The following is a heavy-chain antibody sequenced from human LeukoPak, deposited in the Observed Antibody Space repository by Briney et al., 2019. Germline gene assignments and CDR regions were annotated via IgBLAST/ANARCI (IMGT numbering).Heavy chain of an antibody. CDR2: IYTSGST. CDR3: ARTPSVYCSGGNCYPGHFDY. Sequence: ETLSLTCTVSGGSISSYYWSWIRQPAGKGLEWIGRIYTSGSTYYNPSLKSRVTISVDTSKNQFSLKLSSVTAADTAVYYCARTPSVYCSGGNCYPGHFDYWGQGTLVTVSS. D-gene: IGHD2-15*01. CDR1: GGSISSYY. V-gene: IGHV4-4*07. J-gene: IGHJ4*02.